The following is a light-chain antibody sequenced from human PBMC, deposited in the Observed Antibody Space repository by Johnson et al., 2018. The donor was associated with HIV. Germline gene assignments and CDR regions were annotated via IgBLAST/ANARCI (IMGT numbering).Light chain of an antibody. CDR1: SSNIGNNY. CDR3: GTWDSSLSAGGV. Sequence: QSVLTQPPSVSAAPGQKVTISCSGSSSNIGNNYVSWYQQLPGTAPKLLIYDNNQRPSGIPERFSGSKSGTSATLGITGLQTGDEADYYSGTWDSSLSAGGVFGTGPKATVL. V-gene: IGLV1-51*01. J-gene: IGLJ1*01. CDR2: DNN.